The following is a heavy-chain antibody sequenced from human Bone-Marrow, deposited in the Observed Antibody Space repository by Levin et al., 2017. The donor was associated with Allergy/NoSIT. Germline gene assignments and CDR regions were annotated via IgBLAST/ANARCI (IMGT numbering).Heavy chain of an antibody. CDR2: ISWNAGSI. CDR3: SQALTYYYHVAAYHRGGDFYGMDV. J-gene: IGHJ6*02. V-gene: IGHV3-9*01. CDR1: DFKFGDYA. D-gene: IGHD2/OR15-2a*01. Sequence: GGSLRLSCAASDFKFGDYAMYWVRQAPGQGLEWVAGISWNAGSIGYVGSVEGRFTISRDNAKKSLYLQMNNLRDVDTAVYCCSQALTYYYHVAAYHRGGDFYGMDVWGPGTTVPVSS.